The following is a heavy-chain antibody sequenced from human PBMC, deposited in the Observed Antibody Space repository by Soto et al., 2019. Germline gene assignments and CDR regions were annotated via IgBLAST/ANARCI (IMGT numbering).Heavy chain of an antibody. Sequence: ASVKVSCKASGYTFTSYDINWVRQATGQGLEWMGWMNPNSGNTGYAQKFQGRVTMTRNTSISTAYMELSSLRSEDTAVYYCARGVGYYDDSSGYSCAVEIWGQGTRVTASS. J-gene: IGHJ3*02. CDR2: MNPNSGNT. CDR1: GYTFTSYD. D-gene: IGHD3-22*01. CDR3: ARGVGYYDDSSGYSCAVEI. V-gene: IGHV1-8*01.